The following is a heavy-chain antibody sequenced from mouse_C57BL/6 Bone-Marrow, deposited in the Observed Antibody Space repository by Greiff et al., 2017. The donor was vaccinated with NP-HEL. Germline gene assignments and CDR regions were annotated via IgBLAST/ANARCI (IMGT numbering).Heavy chain of an antibody. J-gene: IGHJ3*01. D-gene: IGHD1-3*01. V-gene: IGHV1-42*01. CDR3: ARSSIPAWFAY. CDR1: GYSFTGYY. CDR2: INPSTGGT. Sequence: EVNLVESGPELVKPGASVKISCKASGYSFTGYYMNWVKQSPEKSLEWIGEINPSTGGTTYNQKFKAKATLTVDKSSSTAYMQLKSLTSEDSAVYYCARSSIPAWFAYWGQGTLVTVSA.